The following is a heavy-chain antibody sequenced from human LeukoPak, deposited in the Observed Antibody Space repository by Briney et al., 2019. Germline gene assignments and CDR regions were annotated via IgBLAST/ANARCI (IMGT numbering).Heavy chain of an antibody. J-gene: IGHJ6*02. D-gene: IGHD5-24*01. CDR2: IIPIFGTA. Sequence: SVKVSCKASGGTFSSYAISWVRQAPGQGLEWMGGIIPIFGTANYVQKFQGRVTITADESTSTAYMELSSLRSEDTAVYYCARDGRDGYNYNYYYGMDVWGQRTTVTVSS. V-gene: IGHV1-69*13. CDR1: GGTFSSYA. CDR3: ARDGRDGYNYNYYYGMDV.